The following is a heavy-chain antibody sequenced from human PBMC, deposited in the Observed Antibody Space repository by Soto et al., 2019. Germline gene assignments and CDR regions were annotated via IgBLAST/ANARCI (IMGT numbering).Heavy chain of an antibody. CDR3: ARDQGRDSGYDFDY. Sequence: QVQLVQSGAEVKKPGSSVKVSCKASGGTFSSYTISWVRQAPGQGLEWMGRIIPILGIANYAQKFQGRVTITADKSTSTAYMELSTLRSEDTAVYYCARDQGRDSGYDFDYWGQGTLVTVSS. CDR1: GGTFSSYT. CDR2: IIPILGIA. J-gene: IGHJ4*02. D-gene: IGHD5-12*01. V-gene: IGHV1-69*08.